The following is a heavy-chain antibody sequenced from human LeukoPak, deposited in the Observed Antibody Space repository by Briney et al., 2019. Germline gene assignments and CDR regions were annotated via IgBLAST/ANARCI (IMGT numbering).Heavy chain of an antibody. CDR1: GYSISNDFY. CDR2: VYYTGNT. CDR3: ARGRGNCRGGGSCRWFDP. J-gene: IGHJ5*02. Sequence: PSETLSLTCTVSGYSISNDFYWGWIRQPPGKGLDWIGSVYYTGNTYYNPSLKSRLTMSVDTSKNQFSLKLGSVTAADTAVYYCARGRGNCRGGGSCRWFDPWGQGTLVTISS. D-gene: IGHD2-15*01. V-gene: IGHV4-38-2*02.